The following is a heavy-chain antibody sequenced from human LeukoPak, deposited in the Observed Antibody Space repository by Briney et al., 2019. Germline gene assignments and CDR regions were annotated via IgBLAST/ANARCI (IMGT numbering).Heavy chain of an antibody. D-gene: IGHD6-13*01. Sequence: GASVKVSCKASGGTFNSYAITWVRQAPGQGLEWMGGIIPIFGTANYAQKFQGRVTITADGSTSTAYMELSSLRSEDTAVYYCARGLTAAGVDWFDPWGQGTLVTVSS. J-gene: IGHJ5*02. CDR2: IIPIFGTA. CDR3: ARGLTAAGVDWFDP. V-gene: IGHV1-69*13. CDR1: GGTFNSYA.